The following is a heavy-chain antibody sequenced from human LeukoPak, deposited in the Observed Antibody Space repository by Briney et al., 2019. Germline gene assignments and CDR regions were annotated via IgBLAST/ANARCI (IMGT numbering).Heavy chain of an antibody. CDR1: GGSISSYY. J-gene: IGHJ4*02. CDR2: IYYSGST. V-gene: IGHV4-59*01. CDR3: ARVVTMVQGVIILYHFDY. Sequence: SETLSLTCTVSGGSISSYYWSWIRQPPGKGLEWIGYIYYSGSTNYNPSLKSRVTISVDTSKNQFSLKLSSVTAADTAVYYCARVVTMVQGVIILYHFDYWGQGTLVTVSS. D-gene: IGHD3-10*01.